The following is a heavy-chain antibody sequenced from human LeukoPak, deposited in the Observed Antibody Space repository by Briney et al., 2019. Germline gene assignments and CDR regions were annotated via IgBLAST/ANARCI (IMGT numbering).Heavy chain of an antibody. Sequence: GASVKVSCKASGYTFTSYGISWVRQAPGQGLEWMGGIIPIFGTANYAQKFQGRVTITADESTSTAYMELSSLRSEDTAVYYCARDNTRYCSSTSCPTYYYYYYYMDVWGKGTTVTVSS. J-gene: IGHJ6*03. CDR2: IIPIFGTA. V-gene: IGHV1-69*13. D-gene: IGHD2-2*01. CDR1: GYTFTSYG. CDR3: ARDNTRYCSSTSCPTYYYYYYYMDV.